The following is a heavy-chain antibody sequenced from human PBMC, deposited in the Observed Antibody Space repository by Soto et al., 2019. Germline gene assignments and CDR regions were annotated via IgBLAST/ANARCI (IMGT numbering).Heavy chain of an antibody. CDR1: GFTLRSYW. D-gene: IGHD3-9*01. V-gene: IGHV3-48*04. CDR2: IFVSSTTI. CDR3: ARDRDWAFDY. Sequence: GGSLRLSCSASGFTLRSYWMSWVRQAPGKGLEWISYIFVSSTTIYYADSVKGRFTVSRDNAQNSLFLLMNSLRVEDTAVYYCARDRDWAFDYWGRGTLVTVSS. J-gene: IGHJ4*02.